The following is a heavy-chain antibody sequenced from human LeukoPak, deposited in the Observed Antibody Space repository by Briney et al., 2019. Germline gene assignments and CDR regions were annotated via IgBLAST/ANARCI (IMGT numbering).Heavy chain of an antibody. CDR3: ARPPMAVSGVFFDL. J-gene: IGHJ2*01. CDR2: ISPNFGTA. D-gene: IGHD6-19*01. V-gene: IGHV1-69*05. CDR1: GGTFSSYA. Sequence: ASVTVSCKASGGTFSSYAMSWVRQAPGQGLEWMGGISPNFGTANYAQKVQGRVTITTDKSTSTAYMELSSLRSEDAAVYYCARPPMAVSGVFFDLWGRGTLVTVSS.